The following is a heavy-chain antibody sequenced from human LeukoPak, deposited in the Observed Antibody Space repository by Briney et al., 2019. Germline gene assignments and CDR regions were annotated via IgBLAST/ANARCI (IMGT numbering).Heavy chain of an antibody. D-gene: IGHD2-15*01. CDR3: ARNGCSGGSCFDAFDI. V-gene: IGHV4-39*01. J-gene: IGHJ3*02. Sequence: PSETLSLTCTVSGGSISGSSYYWGWIRQPPGKGLEGIGSIYYSGSTYYNPSLKSRVTISVDTSKNQFSLKLSSVTAADTAVYYCARNGCSGGSCFDAFDIWGQGTMVTVSS. CDR2: IYYSGST. CDR1: GGSISGSSYY.